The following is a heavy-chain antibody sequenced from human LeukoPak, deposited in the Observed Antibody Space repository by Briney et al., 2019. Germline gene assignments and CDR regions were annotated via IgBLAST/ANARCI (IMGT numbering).Heavy chain of an antibody. CDR2: ISSSGSTV. D-gene: IGHD3-22*01. J-gene: IGHJ4*02. CDR1: GFTFSDYY. V-gene: IGHV3-11*01. CDR3: AKDRGRYYDSSGYYGD. Sequence: PGGSLRLSCAASGFTFSDYYMSWIRQAPGKGLEWVSHISSSGSTVYYADSVKGRFTISRDNAKNSLYLQMNSLRAEDTAVYYCAKDRGRYYDSSGYYGDWGQGTLVTVSS.